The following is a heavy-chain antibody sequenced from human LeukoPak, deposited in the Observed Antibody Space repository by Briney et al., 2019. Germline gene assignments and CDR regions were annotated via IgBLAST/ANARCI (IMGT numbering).Heavy chain of an antibody. V-gene: IGHV4-38-2*02. CDR1: GYSISSGYY. CDR3: ARGSSLAVAGDNWFDP. Sequence: SETLSLTCTVSGYSISSGYYWGWIRPPPGKGLEWIGSIYHSGSTYYNPSLKSRVTISVDTSKNQFSLKLSSVTAADTAVYYCARGSSLAVAGDNWFDPWGQGTLVTVSS. D-gene: IGHD6-19*01. CDR2: IYHSGST. J-gene: IGHJ5*02.